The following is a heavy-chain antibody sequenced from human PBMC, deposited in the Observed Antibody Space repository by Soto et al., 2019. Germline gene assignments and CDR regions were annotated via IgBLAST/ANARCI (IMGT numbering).Heavy chain of an antibody. D-gene: IGHD2-15*01. CDR2: IRGSGGST. V-gene: IGHV3-23*01. CDR1: GFTFSSYA. J-gene: IGHJ5*02. CDR3: ANVVVVVAVMSWFDP. Sequence: GGSLRLSCAASGFTFSSYAMSWVRQAPGKGLEWVSAIRGSGGSTYYADSVKGRFTISRDNSKNTMYLQMNSMRAEDTAVYYCANVVVVVAVMSWFDPWGQGTLVTVSS.